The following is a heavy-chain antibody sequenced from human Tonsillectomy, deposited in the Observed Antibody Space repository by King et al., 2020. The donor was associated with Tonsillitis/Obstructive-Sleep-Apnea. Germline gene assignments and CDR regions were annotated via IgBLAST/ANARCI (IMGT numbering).Heavy chain of an antibody. D-gene: IGHD2/OR15-2a*01. J-gene: IGHJ3*02. CDR2: ISSNGGST. CDR3: SMEFDAFDI. Sequence: VQLVESGGGLVQPGGSLRLSCAASGFTFSSYAMHWVRQAPGKGLDYVSAISSNGGSTYYANSVKGRFTISRDNSKNTLYLQMGSLRAEDMAVYYCSMEFDAFDIWGQGTMVTVSS. V-gene: IGHV3-64*01. CDR1: GFTFSSYA.